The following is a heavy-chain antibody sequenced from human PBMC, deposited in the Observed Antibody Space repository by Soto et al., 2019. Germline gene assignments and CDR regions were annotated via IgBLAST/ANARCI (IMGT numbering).Heavy chain of an antibody. J-gene: IGHJ4*02. CDR3: ARVAWANYYFDF. V-gene: IGHV1-69*02. CDR1: GDSFSRYS. Sequence: QVQLVQSGAEVKKPGSSVKVSCKASGDSFSRYSISWVRQAPGQGLEWMGRIIPIPDIAEYAQKFQGRVTITVDKSTSTAYMELSGLRSEDTAVYYCARVAWANYYFDFWGQGTPVTVSS. CDR2: IIPIPDIA. D-gene: IGHD1-26*01.